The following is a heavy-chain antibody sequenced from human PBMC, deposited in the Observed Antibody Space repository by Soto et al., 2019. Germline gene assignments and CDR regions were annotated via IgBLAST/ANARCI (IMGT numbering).Heavy chain of an antibody. CDR1: GGSFSGYY. Sequence: QVQLQQWGAGLLKPSETLSLTCAVYGGSFSGYYWNWIRQPPGKGLEWIGEIDHSGYTNYNPSLKSRVTISVDTAKHQCSLRLTSVTAADTAVYYCARVRDWFDPWGQGTLVTVSS. V-gene: IGHV4-34*01. CDR2: IDHSGYT. J-gene: IGHJ5*02. D-gene: IGHD3-3*01. CDR3: ARVRDWFDP.